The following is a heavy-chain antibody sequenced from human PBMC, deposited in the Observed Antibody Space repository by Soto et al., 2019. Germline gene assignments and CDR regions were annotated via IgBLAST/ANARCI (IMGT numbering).Heavy chain of an antibody. CDR2: IYHSGYT. D-gene: IGHD4-17*01. Sequence: QLQLQESGSGLVKPSQTLSLTCAVSGGSISSGGYSWSWIRQPPGKGLEWIGYIYHSGYTYCNPFRKRRVTISVDRSKNQFSLKLSSVTAADTAVYYCARAHYGDYGYGMDVWGQGTTVTVSS. J-gene: IGHJ6*02. CDR3: ARAHYGDYGYGMDV. V-gene: IGHV4-30-2*01. CDR1: GGSISSGGYS.